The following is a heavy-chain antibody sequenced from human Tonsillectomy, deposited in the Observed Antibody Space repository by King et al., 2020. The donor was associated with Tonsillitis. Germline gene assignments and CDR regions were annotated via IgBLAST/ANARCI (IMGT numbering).Heavy chain of an antibody. CDR3: ARSHSPLFVY. V-gene: IGHV3-74*01. Sequence: VQLVESGGGLVQPGGSLRLSCAASGFTFSSYWMHWVRHVTGKGLVWVSRNNIDGSTISYADSVKGRFTISRDNAKNTLYLQMNSLRAEDTSVYYCARSHSPLFVYWGQGSLLTVSS. CDR1: GFTFSSYW. J-gene: IGHJ4*02. CDR2: NNIDGSTI.